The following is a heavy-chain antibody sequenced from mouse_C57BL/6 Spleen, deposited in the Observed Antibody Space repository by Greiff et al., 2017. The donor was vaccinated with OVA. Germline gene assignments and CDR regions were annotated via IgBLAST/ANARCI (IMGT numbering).Heavy chain of an antibody. CDR3: AREGYYGNYDYAMDY. J-gene: IGHJ4*01. V-gene: IGHV1-82*01. D-gene: IGHD2-1*01. Sequence: QVQLQQSGPELVKPGASVKISCKASGYAFSSSWMNWVKQRPGKGLEWIGRIYPGDGDTNYNGKFKGKATLTADKSSSTAYMQLSSLTSEDSAVYFCAREGYYGNYDYAMDYWGQGTSVTVSS. CDR1: GYAFSSSW. CDR2: IYPGDGDT.